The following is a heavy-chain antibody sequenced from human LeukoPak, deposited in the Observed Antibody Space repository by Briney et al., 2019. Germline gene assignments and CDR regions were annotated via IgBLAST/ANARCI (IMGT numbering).Heavy chain of an antibody. V-gene: IGHV5-51*01. Sequence: GESLKISCKGSGYTFTSYWIGWVRQMPGKGLEWMGIIYPGDSDTRYSPSFQAQVTISADKSISAAYLQWSSLKASDTAVYFCARHRDYVPDIWGQGTMVTVSS. CDR1: GYTFTSYW. CDR3: ARHRDYVPDI. CDR2: IYPGDSDT. D-gene: IGHD3-16*01. J-gene: IGHJ3*02.